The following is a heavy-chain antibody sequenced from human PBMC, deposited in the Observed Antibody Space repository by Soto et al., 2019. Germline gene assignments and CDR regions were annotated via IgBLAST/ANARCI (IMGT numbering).Heavy chain of an antibody. V-gene: IGHV3-21*01. D-gene: IGHD2-15*01. Sequence: GGSLRLSCAASGFTFSRYTMNWVRQAPGKGLEWVSSISSSSSYIYYADSVKGRFTISRDNAKNSLYLQMDSLRAEDTAVYHCARDTDDRYCSGGSCDMDVWGKGTTVTVSS. CDR2: ISSSSSYI. J-gene: IGHJ6*03. CDR1: GFTFSRYT. CDR3: ARDTDDRYCSGGSCDMDV.